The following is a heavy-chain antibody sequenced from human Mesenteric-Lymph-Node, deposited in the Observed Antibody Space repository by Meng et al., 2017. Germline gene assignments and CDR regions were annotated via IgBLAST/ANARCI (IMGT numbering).Heavy chain of an antibody. CDR2: ISSSGNTI. CDR3: ARDENSGSAHIDH. V-gene: IGHV3-48*04. Sequence: SLMISCAASGFTFSSYSMNWVRQAPGKGLEWVSYISSSGNTIYYADSVKGRFTISRDNAKNTLYLQMNSLRAEDTAVYYCARDENSGSAHIDHWGQGTLVTVSS. D-gene: IGHD1-26*01. J-gene: IGHJ4*02. CDR1: GFTFSSYS.